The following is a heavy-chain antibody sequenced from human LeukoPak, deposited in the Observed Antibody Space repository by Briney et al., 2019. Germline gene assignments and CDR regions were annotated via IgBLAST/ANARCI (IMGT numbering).Heavy chain of an antibody. CDR1: GFTFSSYA. V-gene: IGHV3-30*18. Sequence: GGSLRLSCAAPGFTFSSYAMHWVRQAPGKGLEWVAVISYDGSNKYYADSVKGRFTISRDNSKNTLYLQMNSLRAEDTAVYYCAKRGGDGNNLSTHAFDYWGQGTLVTVSS. CDR2: ISYDGSNK. CDR3: AKRGGDGNNLSTHAFDY. D-gene: IGHD5-24*01. J-gene: IGHJ4*02.